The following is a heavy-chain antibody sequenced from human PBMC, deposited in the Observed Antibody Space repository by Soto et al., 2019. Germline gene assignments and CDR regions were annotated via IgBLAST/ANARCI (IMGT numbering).Heavy chain of an antibody. D-gene: IGHD5-12*01. V-gene: IGHV4-30-4*01. J-gene: IGHJ6*02. CDR3: ASLPSGYDYYYYGMDV. CDR2: IYYSGST. CDR1: GGSISSGAYY. Sequence: SETLSLTCTVSGGSISSGAYYWSWIRQPPGKGLEWIGYIYYSGSTYYNPSLKSRVTISVDTSKNQFSLKLSSVTAADTAVYYCASLPSGYDYYYYGMDVWGQGTTVT.